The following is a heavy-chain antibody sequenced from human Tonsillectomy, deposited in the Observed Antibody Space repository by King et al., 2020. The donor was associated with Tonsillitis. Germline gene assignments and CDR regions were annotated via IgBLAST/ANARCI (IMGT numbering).Heavy chain of an antibody. CDR1: QFTFSTYS. V-gene: IGHV3-21*01. CDR2: VGSSSSYI. J-gene: IGHJ4*02. D-gene: IGHD1-14*01. Sequence: VQLVESGGGLVMRGGSLTLSCAASQFTFSTYSMSWVRQAPGKGLEWVSSVGSSSSYIYYADSVKGRFTISRDNAKESLFLHMSSLRDEDAAVYYCAGSWAQYKTTGYVVWGQGALVSVSS. CDR3: AGSWAQYKTTGYVV.